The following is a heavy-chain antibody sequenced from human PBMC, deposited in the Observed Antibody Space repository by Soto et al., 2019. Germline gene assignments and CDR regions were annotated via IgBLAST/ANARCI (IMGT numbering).Heavy chain of an antibody. CDR2: IYRDDT. V-gene: IGHV3-53*02. CDR3: ARAGPYYGMDL. Sequence: QLVETGGGLIQPGGSLRLSCVASGFTVSSNYMTWVRQAPGKGLEWVSVIYRDDTYYADSVKGRITISRDNSRNTVYLQMNSLRVGDTAVYFCARAGPYYGMDLWGQGTTVSVSS. J-gene: IGHJ6*02. CDR1: GFTVSSNY.